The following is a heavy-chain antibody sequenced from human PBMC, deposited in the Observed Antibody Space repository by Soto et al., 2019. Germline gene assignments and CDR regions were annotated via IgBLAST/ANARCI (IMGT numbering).Heavy chain of an antibody. CDR1: GGTFSSYT. J-gene: IGHJ2*01. V-gene: IGHV1-69*08. Sequence: QVQLVRSGAEVKKPGSSVKVSCKASGGTFSSYTISWVRQAPGQGLEWMGRIIPILGIANYAQKFQGRVTITADKSTSTAYMELSSLRSEDTAVYYCARDGGSYSTYWYFDLWGRGTLVTVSS. CDR2: IIPILGIA. D-gene: IGHD1-26*01. CDR3: ARDGGSYSTYWYFDL.